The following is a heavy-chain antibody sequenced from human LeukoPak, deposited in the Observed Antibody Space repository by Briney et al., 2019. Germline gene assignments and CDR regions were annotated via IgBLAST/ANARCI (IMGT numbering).Heavy chain of an antibody. D-gene: IGHD2-2*01. CDR3: VTEAVVAFYYFDY. Sequence: PGGSLRLSCAASGFTFSSYAMSWVRQAPGKGLEWVAAISAIGATRNYADSVKGRFTISRDNSRNTLYLQINSLRAEDTALYYCVTEAVVAFYYFDYWGQGTLVTVSS. V-gene: IGHV3-23*01. CDR2: ISAIGATR. J-gene: IGHJ4*02. CDR1: GFTFSSYA.